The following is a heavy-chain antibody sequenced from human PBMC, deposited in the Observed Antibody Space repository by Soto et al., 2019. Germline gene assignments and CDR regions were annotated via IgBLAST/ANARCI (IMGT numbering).Heavy chain of an antibody. J-gene: IGHJ4*02. CDR3: AKDTRAKRGAATSSDY. V-gene: IGHV3-23*01. Sequence: VQLLESGGGLVQPGGSLRLSCAASGFTFSSYAMSWVRQAPGKGLEWVSAISGSGGSTYYADSVKGRFTSSRDNSENTRELQRNSPRAEETAVDDGAKDTRAKRGAATSSDYGGQGTPVTVSS. CDR2: ISGSGGST. CDR1: GFTFSSYA. D-gene: IGHD2-2*01.